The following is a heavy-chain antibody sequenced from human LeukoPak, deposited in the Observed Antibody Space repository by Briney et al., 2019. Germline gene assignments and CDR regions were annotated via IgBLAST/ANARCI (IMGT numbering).Heavy chain of an antibody. J-gene: IGHJ4*02. CDR3: ARDSYCSSTSCYATEPDY. CDR2: ISSSGSTI. D-gene: IGHD2-2*01. CDR1: GFTFSSYE. Sequence: GGSLRLSCAASGFTFSSYEMNWVRQAPGKGLEWVSYISSSGSTIYYADSVKGRFTISRDNAKNSLYLQMNSLRAEDTAVYYCARDSYCSSTSCYATEPDYWGQGTLVTVSS. V-gene: IGHV3-48*03.